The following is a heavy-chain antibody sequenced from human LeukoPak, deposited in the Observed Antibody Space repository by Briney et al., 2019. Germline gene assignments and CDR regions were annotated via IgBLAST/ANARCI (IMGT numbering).Heavy chain of an antibody. CDR1: GFTFTSSA. CDR2: IVVGSGNT. D-gene: IGHD1-26*01. V-gene: IGHV1-58*01. Sequence: SVKVSCKASGFTFTSSAVQRVRQARGQRLEWIGWIVVGSGNTHYAQKFQERVTITRDMSTSTAYMELSSLRSEDTAVYYCARVHSGSYFDTGSQSTWFDPWGQGTLVTVSS. CDR3: ARVHSGSYFDTGSQSTWFDP. J-gene: IGHJ5*02.